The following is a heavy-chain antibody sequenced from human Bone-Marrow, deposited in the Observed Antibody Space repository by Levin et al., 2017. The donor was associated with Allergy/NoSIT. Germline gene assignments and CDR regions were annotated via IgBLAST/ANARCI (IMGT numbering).Heavy chain of an antibody. CDR3: ARGWPYMVGTKWFDP. Sequence: EASVKVSCKASGGTFNSHAISWVRQAPGQGFEWMGGIIPMFGTANSAQKFQGRVTITADESTSTAYMELTSLRSDDTAVYYCARGWPYMVGTKWFDPWGQGTLVTVSS. J-gene: IGHJ5*02. CDR2: IIPMFGTA. CDR1: GGTFNSHA. V-gene: IGHV1-69*13. D-gene: IGHD2-15*01.